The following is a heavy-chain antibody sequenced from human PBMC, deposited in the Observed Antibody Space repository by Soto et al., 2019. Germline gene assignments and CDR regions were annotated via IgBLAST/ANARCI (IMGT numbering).Heavy chain of an antibody. CDR3: AREGPVAGNYGMDV. Sequence: QVQLLQSGAEVKKPVSSVKVSCKASGGTFSTYAISWVRQAPGQGLEWMGGIIPIFATPSYAQKFQGRVTITADKSTSTAYMELSSLRSEDTAVYYCAREGPVAGNYGMDVWGQVTTVTVSS. CDR2: IIPIFATP. J-gene: IGHJ6*02. CDR1: GGTFSTYA. D-gene: IGHD6-19*01. V-gene: IGHV1-69*06.